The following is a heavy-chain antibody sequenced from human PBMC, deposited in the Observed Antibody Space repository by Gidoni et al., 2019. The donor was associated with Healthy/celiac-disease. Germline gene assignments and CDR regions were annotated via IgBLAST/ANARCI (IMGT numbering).Heavy chain of an antibody. Sequence: QVQLVQSGSEVKKPGSSVKVSCKASGGTFSSYAISWVRQAPGQGLEWMGGIIPIFGTANYAQKFQGRVTITADESTSTAYMELSSLRSEDTAMYYCARGAYCGGDCYTGLDYWGQGTLVTVSS. V-gene: IGHV1-69*01. CDR2: IIPIFGTA. CDR3: ARGAYCGGDCYTGLDY. D-gene: IGHD2-21*02. CDR1: GGTFSSYA. J-gene: IGHJ4*02.